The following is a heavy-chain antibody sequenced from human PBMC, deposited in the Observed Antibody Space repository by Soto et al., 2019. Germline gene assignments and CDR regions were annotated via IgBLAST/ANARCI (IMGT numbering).Heavy chain of an antibody. CDR1: GFTFSSYA. CDR3: AKLTSTIFGVVTRYYYYGMDV. D-gene: IGHD3-3*01. J-gene: IGHJ6*02. CDR2: ISGSGGST. Sequence: GGSLRLSCAASGFTFSSYAMSWVRQAPGKGLEWVSAISGSGGSTYYADSVKGRFTISRDNSKNTLYLQMNSLRAEDTAVYYCAKLTSTIFGVVTRYYYYGMDVWGQGTTVTVSS. V-gene: IGHV3-23*01.